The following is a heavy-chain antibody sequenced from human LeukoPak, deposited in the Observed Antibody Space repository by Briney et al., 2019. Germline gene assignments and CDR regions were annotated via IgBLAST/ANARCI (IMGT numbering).Heavy chain of an antibody. V-gene: IGHV3-21*01. J-gene: IGHJ4*02. Sequence: GGSLRLACAASGFTFSSYSMNWVRQAPGKGLEWVSSISSSSSYIYYADSVKGRFTISRDNAKNSLYLQMNSLRAEDTAVYYCAREWGQLGELDYWGQGTLVTVSS. CDR2: ISSSSSYI. CDR3: AREWGQLGELDY. CDR1: GFTFSSYS. D-gene: IGHD3-16*01.